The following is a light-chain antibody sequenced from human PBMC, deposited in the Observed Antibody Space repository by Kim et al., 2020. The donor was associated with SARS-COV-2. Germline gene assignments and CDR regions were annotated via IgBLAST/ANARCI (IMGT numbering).Light chain of an antibody. J-gene: IGKJ2*01. CDR1: QSISTR. Sequence: SVADRVTMTSRASQSISTRLVWNQQKPEKAPNLLIYLASTFQSGVPSRFSGSGSGTEFTLTIDSLQPDDFATYYCQHYSRFPYTFGQGTKLEI. V-gene: IGKV1-5*03. CDR3: QHYSRFPYT. CDR2: LAS.